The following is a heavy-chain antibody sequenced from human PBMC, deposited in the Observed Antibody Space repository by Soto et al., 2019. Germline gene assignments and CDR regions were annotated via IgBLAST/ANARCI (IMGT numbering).Heavy chain of an antibody. CDR2: ISSTGALM. J-gene: IGHJ4*02. CDR3: ARDRLARGIPVAGRIDY. Sequence: EVQLVESGGGLVKPGGSLRLSCAASGFIFSQYSMNWFRQAPGKGLEWVSSISSTGALMYYADSVKGRFTISRDDADNSLYLQMNSLRVEDTAVYYCARDRLARGIPVAGRIDYWGQGALVTVSS. CDR1: GFIFSQYS. V-gene: IGHV3-21*02. D-gene: IGHD6-19*01.